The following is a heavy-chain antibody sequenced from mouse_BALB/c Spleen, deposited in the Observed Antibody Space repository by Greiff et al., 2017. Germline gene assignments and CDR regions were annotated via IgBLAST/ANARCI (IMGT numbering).Heavy chain of an antibody. D-gene: IGHD2-1*01. Sequence: EVKVVESGGGLVQPGGSRKLSCAASGFTFSSFGMHWVRQAPEKGLEWVAYISSGSSTIYYADTVKGRFTISRDNPKNTLFLQMTILRSEDTAMYYCARGGYYGNYERVWFAYWGQGTLVTVSA. V-gene: IGHV5-17*02. J-gene: IGHJ3*01. CDR3: ARGGYYGNYERVWFAY. CDR1: GFTFSSFG. CDR2: ISSGSSTI.